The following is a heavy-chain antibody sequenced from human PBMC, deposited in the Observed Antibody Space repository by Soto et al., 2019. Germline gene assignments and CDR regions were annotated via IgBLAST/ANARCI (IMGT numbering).Heavy chain of an antibody. CDR3: ASLRQDSTGWYYFDY. CDR2: ISWNRGII. CDR1: GFRFDGYA. J-gene: IGHJ4*01. V-gene: IGHV3-9*01. Sequence: GGSLRLSCAVSGFRFDGYAMHWVRQAPGKGLEWVSGISWNRGIIDYADSVKGRFTISRDNPRNRLYLQMNSLRAEDTAVYYCASLRQDSTGWYYFDYWGHGTPVTVSS. D-gene: IGHD6-19*01.